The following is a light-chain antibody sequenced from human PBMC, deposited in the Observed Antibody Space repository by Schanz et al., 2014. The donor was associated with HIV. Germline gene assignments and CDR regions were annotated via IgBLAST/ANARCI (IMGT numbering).Light chain of an antibody. CDR1: QFINNW. V-gene: IGKV1-5*03. CDR2: KAS. Sequence: DIQMTQSPPTLSASVGDRVTITCRASQFINNWMAWYQQKPGKAPKVLIYKASSLESGVPSRFSGSGSGTEFTLTISSLHPDDFATYYCQQCVTYPYTFGQGTKLDIK. CDR3: QQCVTYPYT. J-gene: IGKJ2*01.